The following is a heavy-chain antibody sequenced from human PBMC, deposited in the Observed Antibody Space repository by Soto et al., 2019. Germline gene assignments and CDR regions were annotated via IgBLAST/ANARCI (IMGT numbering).Heavy chain of an antibody. CDR2: SSATGAGT. J-gene: IGHJ4*02. D-gene: IGHD3-16*01. V-gene: IGHV3-23*01. CDR3: AKDRRAGGKYGFYSDF. Sequence: VGSLRLSCAASGFTFSSYGMTWVRQAPGKGLEWVSFSSATGAGTYYADSVKGRFTISRDNSKNTLYLQMTSLRADDTAVYYCAKDRRAGGKYGFYSDFWGQGALVTVS. CDR1: GFTFSSYG.